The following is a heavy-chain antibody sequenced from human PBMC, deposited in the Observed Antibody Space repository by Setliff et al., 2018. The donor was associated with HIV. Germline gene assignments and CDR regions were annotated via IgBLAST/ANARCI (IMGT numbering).Heavy chain of an antibody. D-gene: IGHD3-10*01. CDR3: ARKHKVSLGRGIVVLWGFDP. V-gene: IGHV1-8*02. J-gene: IGHJ5*02. Sequence: ASVKVSCKASGYNFINNDINWVRQATGQGLEWMGWMNPNSGNSGYAQKFQGRVTMTRSTSFSTAYMELGNLTSEDTAIYYCARKHKVSLGRGIVVLWGFDPWGQGTLVTVS. CDR1: GYNFINND. CDR2: MNPNSGNS.